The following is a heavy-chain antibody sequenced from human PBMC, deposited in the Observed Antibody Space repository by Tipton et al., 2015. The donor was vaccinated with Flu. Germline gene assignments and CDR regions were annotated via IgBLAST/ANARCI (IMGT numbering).Heavy chain of an antibody. Sequence: SLRLSCAASGFTYDDFAMHWVRQAPGKGLEWVSGITWNSATIDYADSVKGRFTISRHNAKNSLFLQMNSLRPEDTALYYCARSRYLIPVTGSRGLDVWGQGTTVIVSS. D-gene: IGHD3-9*01. CDR3: ARSRYLIPVTGSRGLDV. V-gene: IGHV3-9*01. CDR2: ITWNSATI. J-gene: IGHJ6*02. CDR1: GFTYDDFA.